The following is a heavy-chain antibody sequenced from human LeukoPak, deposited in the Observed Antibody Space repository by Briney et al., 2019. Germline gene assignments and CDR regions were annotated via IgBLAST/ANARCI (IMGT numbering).Heavy chain of an antibody. CDR3: ARGGTRWGDSSSQFDN. Sequence: GGSLRLSCAASGFTFSSYGMNWVRQAPGKGLEWVSGISGSDGSTYSAGSVKGRFTISRDNAKNSLYLQMSSLRAEDTAVYYCARGGTRWGDSSSQFDNWGQGTLVTVSS. CDR2: ISGSDGST. V-gene: IGHV3-23*01. J-gene: IGHJ4*02. CDR1: GFTFSSYG. D-gene: IGHD4-23*01.